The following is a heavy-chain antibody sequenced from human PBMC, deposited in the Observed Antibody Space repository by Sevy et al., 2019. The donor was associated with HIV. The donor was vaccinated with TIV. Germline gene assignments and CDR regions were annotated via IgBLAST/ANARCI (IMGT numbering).Heavy chain of an antibody. V-gene: IGHV3-30-3*01. CDR2: ISYDGSNK. Sequence: GGSLRLSCAASGFTFSSYAMHWVRQAPGKGLEWVAVISYDGSNKYYADSVKGRFTISRDNSKNTLYLQMNSLRAEDTAVYYCARDEVKIVVVGGVYYYYYSGMDVWGQGTTVTVSS. CDR1: GFTFSSYA. CDR3: ARDEVKIVVVGGVYYYYYSGMDV. J-gene: IGHJ6*02. D-gene: IGHD3-22*01.